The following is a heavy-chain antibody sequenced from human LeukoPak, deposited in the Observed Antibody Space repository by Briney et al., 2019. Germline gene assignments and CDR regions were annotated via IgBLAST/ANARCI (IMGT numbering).Heavy chain of an antibody. D-gene: IGHD3-22*01. J-gene: IGHJ4*02. CDR2: IYPGDSDT. V-gene: IGHV5-51*01. CDR3: ARSYYYDSSGYDY. CDR1: GCSFTSYW. Sequence: PGESLKISCKGSGCSFTSYWIGWVRQMPGKGLEWMGIIYPGDSDTRYSPSFQGQVTISADKSISTAYLQWSSLKASDTAMYYCARSYYYDSSGYDYWGQGTLVTVSS.